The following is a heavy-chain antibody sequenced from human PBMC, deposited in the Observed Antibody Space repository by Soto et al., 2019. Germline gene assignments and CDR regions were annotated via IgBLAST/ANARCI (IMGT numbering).Heavy chain of an antibody. Sequence: GASVKVSCKVSGYTLTELSMHWVRQAPGKGLEWMGGFDPEDGETIYAQKFQGRVTMTEDTSTDTAYMEPSSLRSEDTAVYYCATRRVYSGSYWDFDYWGQGTLVTVSS. D-gene: IGHD1-26*01. CDR3: ATRRVYSGSYWDFDY. CDR2: FDPEDGET. CDR1: GYTLTELS. V-gene: IGHV1-24*01. J-gene: IGHJ4*02.